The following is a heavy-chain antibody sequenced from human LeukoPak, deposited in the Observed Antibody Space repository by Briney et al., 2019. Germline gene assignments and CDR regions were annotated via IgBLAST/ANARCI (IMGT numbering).Heavy chain of an antibody. CDR2: ISAYNGNT. CDR1: GYTFTSYR. D-gene: IGHD2-15*01. V-gene: IGHV1-18*04. J-gene: IGHJ4*02. CDR3: ARDSLGYCSGGSCYSGY. Sequence: GASVKVPCKASGYTFTSYRISWVRQAPGQGLEWMGWISAYNGNTNYAQKLQGRVTMTTDTSTSTAYMELRSLRSDDTAMYYCARDSLGYCSGGSCYSGYWGQGTLVTVSS.